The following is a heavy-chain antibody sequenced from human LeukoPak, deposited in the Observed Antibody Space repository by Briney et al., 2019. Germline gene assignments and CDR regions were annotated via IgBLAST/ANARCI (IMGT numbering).Heavy chain of an antibody. CDR1: GFTFNTYD. V-gene: IGHV3-23*01. CDR3: VKGNWLDN. CDR2: ISISGDDT. J-gene: IGHJ4*02. Sequence: GGSLRLSCTVAGFTFNTYDVTCVRQAPGKGLAWVSGISISGDDTYYADSVKGRFTVSRDNSKNTLYLQMNSLRVDDTAVYYCVKGNWLDNWGQGALVTVAS. D-gene: IGHD1-1*01.